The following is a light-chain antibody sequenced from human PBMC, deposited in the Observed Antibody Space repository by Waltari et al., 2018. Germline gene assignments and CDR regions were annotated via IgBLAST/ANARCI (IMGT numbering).Light chain of an antibody. V-gene: IGLV2-23*02. CDR1: SSDVGNYNL. CDR3: CSYAGSSTSRV. Sequence: QSALTQPASVSGSPGQSITISCTGTSSDVGNYNLVSWYQLHPGKAPKLMIYEVSKRPSGVSNGFSGSKSGNTASLTISGLQAEDEADYYCCSYAGSSTSRVFGGGTKLTVL. CDR2: EVS. J-gene: IGLJ2*01.